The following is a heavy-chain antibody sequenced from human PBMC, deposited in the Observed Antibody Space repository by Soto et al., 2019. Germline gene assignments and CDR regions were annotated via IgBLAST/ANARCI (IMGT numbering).Heavy chain of an antibody. CDR2: ISWNSGSI. CDR1: GFTFDAYA. CDR3: AKDGKVVGARGYYFDY. V-gene: IGHV3-9*01. Sequence: PGGSLRLSCAASGFTFDAYAMHWVRQAPGKGLEWVSGISWNSGSIGYADSVKGRFTISRDNAKNSLYLQMNSLRAEDTALYYCAKDGKVVGARGYYFDYWGQGTLVTVSS. D-gene: IGHD1-26*01. J-gene: IGHJ4*02.